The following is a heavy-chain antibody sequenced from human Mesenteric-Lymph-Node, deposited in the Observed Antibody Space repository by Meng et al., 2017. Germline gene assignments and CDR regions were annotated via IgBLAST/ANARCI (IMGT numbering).Heavy chain of an antibody. CDR3: ARGPTTYFDY. CDR1: GGSVSSGSYY. CDR2: IYYSGST. J-gene: IGHJ4*02. D-gene: IGHD4-17*01. V-gene: IGHV4-61*01. Sequence: QGRLQGSGPGLVSPSETLSLTCTGSGGSVSSGSYYWSWIRQPPGKGLEWIGYIYYSGSTYYNPSLKSRVTISVDTSKNQFSLKLSSVTAADTAVYYCARGPTTYFDYWGQGTLVTVSS.